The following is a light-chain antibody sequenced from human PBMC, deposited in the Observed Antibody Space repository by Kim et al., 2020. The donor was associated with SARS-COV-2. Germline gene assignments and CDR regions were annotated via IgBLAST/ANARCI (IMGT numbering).Light chain of an antibody. CDR1: SLRSYY. CDR3: NSRGSNDNVL. J-gene: IGLJ2*01. V-gene: IGLV3-19*01. CDR2: GKN. Sequence: VALGQTVRITCKGDSLRSYYATWDQQKPGQAPIVVIYGKNNRPSGIPDRFSGSSSGDTASLTITGTQAGDEADYYCNSRGSNDNVLFGGGTQLTVL.